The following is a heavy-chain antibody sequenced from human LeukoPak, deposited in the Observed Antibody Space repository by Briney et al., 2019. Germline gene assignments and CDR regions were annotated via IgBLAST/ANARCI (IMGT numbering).Heavy chain of an antibody. V-gene: IGHV3-23*01. D-gene: IGHD6-19*01. CDR2: ISGSGGST. Sequence: GGSLRLSCAASGFIFSSYAMSWVRQAPGKGLEWVSAISGSGGSTYYADSVKGRFTISRDNSKNTLYLQMNSLRAEDTAVYYCAKYSSGWYEDGYFDYWGQGTLVTVSS. CDR3: AKYSSGWYEDGYFDY. J-gene: IGHJ4*02. CDR1: GFIFSSYA.